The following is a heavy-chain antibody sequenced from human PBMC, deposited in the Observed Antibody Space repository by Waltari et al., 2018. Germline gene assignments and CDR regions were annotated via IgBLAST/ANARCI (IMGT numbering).Heavy chain of an antibody. CDR1: GGSISSGGYY. V-gene: IGHV4-31*03. CDR3: ARVKGAYCSSTSCYGPTYYYYYMDV. CDR2: IYYSGST. Sequence: QVQLQESGPGLVKPSQTLSLTCTVSGGSISSGGYYWSWIRQPPGKGRAWIGYIYYSGSTYYNPSLKSRVTISVDTSKNQFSLKLSSVTAADTAVYYCARVKGAYCSSTSCYGPTYYYYYMDVWGKGTTVTVSS. D-gene: IGHD2-2*01. J-gene: IGHJ6*03.